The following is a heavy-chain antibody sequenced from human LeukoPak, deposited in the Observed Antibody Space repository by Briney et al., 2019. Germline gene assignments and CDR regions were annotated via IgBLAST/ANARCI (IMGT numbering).Heavy chain of an antibody. CDR2: ISSNGGST. V-gene: IGHV3-64*01. J-gene: IGHJ4*02. D-gene: IGHD6-19*01. CDR1: GFTFSSYA. Sequence: GGSLRLSCAASGFTFSSYAMHWVRQAPGKGLEYVSAISSNGGSTYYANSVKGRFTISRDNSKNTLYLQMNSLGAEDTAVYYCAKYLRYSSGWYSIDYWGQGTLVTVSS. CDR3: AKYLRYSSGWYSIDY.